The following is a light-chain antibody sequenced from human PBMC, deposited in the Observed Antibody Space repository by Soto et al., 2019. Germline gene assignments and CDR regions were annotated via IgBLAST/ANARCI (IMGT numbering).Light chain of an antibody. CDR2: GAS. J-gene: IGKJ1*01. CDR1: QSVSSG. V-gene: IGKV3-15*01. Sequence: EIVMTQSPATLSVSPGERATLSCRASQSVSSGLAWYQQKPGQAPRLLIYGASTRATGIPARFSGSGSGTEFTLTFSSLKSEDFAVYYCKQYFKWPWTLGQGTRWKSN. CDR3: KQYFKWPWT.